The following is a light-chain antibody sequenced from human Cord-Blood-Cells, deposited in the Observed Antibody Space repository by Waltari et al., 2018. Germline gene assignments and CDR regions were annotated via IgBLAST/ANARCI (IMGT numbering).Light chain of an antibody. J-gene: IGLJ3*02. CDR1: SSDVGGYNY. Sequence: QSALTQPASVSGSPGQSITISCTGTSSDVGGYNYISWYQQHPGKAPILMIYDVSNPPSAVSNPFPGSKSVNTASLTISGLQAEDEADYYCSSYTSSSTLEVVGGGTKLTVL. V-gene: IGLV2-14*01. CDR2: DVS. CDR3: SSYTSSSTLEV.